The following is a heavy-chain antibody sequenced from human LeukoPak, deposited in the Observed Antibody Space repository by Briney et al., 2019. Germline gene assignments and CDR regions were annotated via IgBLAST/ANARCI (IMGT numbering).Heavy chain of an antibody. CDR3: AREGAYYGRNLDY. CDR1: GFIFSNYS. J-gene: IGHJ4*02. D-gene: IGHD3-22*01. V-gene: IGHV3-48*02. CDR2: ISSSSTI. Sequence: GGSLRLSCAASGFIFSNYSMNWVRQAPGKGGEWVSYISSSSTIYYADSVKGRFTISRDNAKNSLYLQMNSLRDEDTAVFYCAREGAYYGRNLDYWGQGTLVTVSS.